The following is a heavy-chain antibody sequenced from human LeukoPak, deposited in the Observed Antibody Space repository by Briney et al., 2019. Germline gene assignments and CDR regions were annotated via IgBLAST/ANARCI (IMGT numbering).Heavy chain of an antibody. CDR1: GGSISSYY. Sequence: SETLSLTCTVSGGSISSYYWSWIRQPPGKGLEWIGYIYYSGSTNYNPSLKSRVTISVDTSKNQFSPKLSSVTAADTAVYYCSGYDEDPYYYYGMDVWGQGTTVTVSS. D-gene: IGHD5-12*01. CDR2: IYYSGST. CDR3: SGYDEDPYYYYGMDV. J-gene: IGHJ6*02. V-gene: IGHV4-59*08.